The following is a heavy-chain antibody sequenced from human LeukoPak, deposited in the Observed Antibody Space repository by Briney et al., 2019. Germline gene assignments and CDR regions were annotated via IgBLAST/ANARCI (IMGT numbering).Heavy chain of an antibody. D-gene: IGHD6-13*01. CDR2: IYYSGST. CDR3: ARLLAAAGAGGTPDY. V-gene: IGHV4-39*01. Sequence: SETLSLTCTVSGGPLRSGDYYWGWIRQPPGKGLEWIGTIYYSGSTYYNPTLKSRLTISVDTSKNQFSLKLRSVTAADTAVYYCARLLAAAGAGGTPDYWGQGTLVTVSS. CDR1: GGPLRSGDYY. J-gene: IGHJ4*02.